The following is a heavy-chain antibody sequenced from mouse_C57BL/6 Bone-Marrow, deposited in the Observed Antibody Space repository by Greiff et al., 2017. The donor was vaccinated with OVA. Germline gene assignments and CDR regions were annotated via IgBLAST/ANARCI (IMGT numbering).Heavy chain of an antibody. D-gene: IGHD1-1*01. V-gene: IGHV1-53*01. CDR1: GYTFTSYW. J-gene: IGHJ3*01. CDR2: INPSNGGT. Sequence: VQLQQPGTELVKPGASVKLSCKASGYTFTSYWMHWVKQRPGQGLEWIGNINPSNGGTNYNEKFKSKATLTVDKSSSTAYMQLSSLTSEDSAVYYCARGRGLYYYGSSYWFAYWGQGTLVTVSA. CDR3: ARGRGLYYYGSSYWFAY.